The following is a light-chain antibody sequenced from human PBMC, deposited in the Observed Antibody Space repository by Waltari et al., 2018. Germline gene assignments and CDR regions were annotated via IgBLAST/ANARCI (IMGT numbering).Light chain of an antibody. CDR3: QQGHSFPPT. CDR1: QHISGW. V-gene: IGKV1-12*01. CDR2: EAS. Sequence: DIQMTQSPSSVSASVGDRVTITCRASQHISGWLAWYQQRPGEGPKLLIYEASSLHSGVPSRFSGSGSGTDFTLTISSLQPEDSAVYYCQQGHSFPPTFGGGTKVDIK. J-gene: IGKJ4*01.